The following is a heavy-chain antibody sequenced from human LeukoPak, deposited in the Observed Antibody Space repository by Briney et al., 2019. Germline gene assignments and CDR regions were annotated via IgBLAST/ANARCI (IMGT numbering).Heavy chain of an antibody. CDR3: ARGPGAPRGWFVP. CDR2: IYYSGST. V-gene: IGHV4-30-4*01. J-gene: IGHJ5*02. Sequence: KPSQTLSLTCTVSGGSISGGDYYWSWIRQPPGKGLEWIGYIYYSGSTYYNPSLKSRVTISVDTSKNQFSLKLSSVTAADTAVYYCARGPGAPRGWFVPWGQGTLVTVSS. D-gene: IGHD3-10*01. CDR1: GGSISGGDYY.